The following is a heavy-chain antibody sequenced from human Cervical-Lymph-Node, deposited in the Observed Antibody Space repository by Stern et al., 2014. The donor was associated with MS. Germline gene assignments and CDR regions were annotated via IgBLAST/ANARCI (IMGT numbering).Heavy chain of an antibody. V-gene: IGHV1-18*01. CDR1: GYTFTSFG. CDR3: ARDGTSSWPHYFDY. Sequence: QVQLVQSGAAVAKPGASVKVSCKASGYTFTSFGLSWVRQAPGQGLECMGWISGYDGHTNYAEKVQARVTMTTDTSTSTAYLELRSLRSDDTALYYCARDGTSSWPHYFDYWGQGTLVTVSS. J-gene: IGHJ4*02. D-gene: IGHD6-13*01. CDR2: ISGYDGHT.